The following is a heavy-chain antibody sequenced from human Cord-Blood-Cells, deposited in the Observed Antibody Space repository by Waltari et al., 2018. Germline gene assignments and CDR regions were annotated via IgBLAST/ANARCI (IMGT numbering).Heavy chain of an antibody. J-gene: IGHJ5*02. CDR2: IYYSGST. D-gene: IGHD3-3*01. Sequence: QVQLQESGPGLVKPSQPLSPTCTVSGVPISSADYYWSWIRQPPGTGLEWIGYIYYSGSTYYNPSLKSRVTISVDTSKNQFSLKLSSVTAADTAVYYCARGSDYDFWSGSEGWFDPWGQGTLVTVSS. V-gene: IGHV4-30-4*01. CDR1: GVPISSADYY. CDR3: ARGSDYDFWSGSEGWFDP.